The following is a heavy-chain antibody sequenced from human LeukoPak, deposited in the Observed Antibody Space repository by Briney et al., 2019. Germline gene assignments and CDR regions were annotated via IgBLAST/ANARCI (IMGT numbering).Heavy chain of an antibody. CDR2: ISSSSSTI. V-gene: IGHV3-48*01. Sequence: SGGSLRLSCAVSGFTFSSYSMNWVRQAPGKGMEWVSYISSSSSTIYYADSVKGRFTISRGNAKNSLYLQMNSLRAEDTAVYYCARDGGDFDYWGQGTLVTVSS. J-gene: IGHJ4*02. D-gene: IGHD4-17*01. CDR1: GFTFSSYS. CDR3: ARDGGDFDY.